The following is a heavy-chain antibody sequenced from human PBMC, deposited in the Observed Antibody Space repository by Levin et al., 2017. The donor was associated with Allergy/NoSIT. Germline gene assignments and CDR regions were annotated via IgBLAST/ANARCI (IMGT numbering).Heavy chain of an antibody. CDR2: INHSGST. CDR1: GGSFSGYY. D-gene: IGHD6-13*01. J-gene: IGHJ4*02. CDR3: ARSEGIAAAGGIDY. V-gene: IGHV4-34*01. Sequence: SQTLSLTCAVYGGSFSGYYWSWIRQPPGKGLEWIGEINHSGSTNYNPSLKSRVTISVDTSKNQFSLKLSSVTAADTAVYYCARSEGIAAAGGIDYWGQGTLVTVSS.